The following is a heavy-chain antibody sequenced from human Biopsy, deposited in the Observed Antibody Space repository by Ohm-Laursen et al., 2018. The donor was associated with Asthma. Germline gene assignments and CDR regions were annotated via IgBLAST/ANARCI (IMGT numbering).Heavy chain of an antibody. Sequence: RSLRLSCAASGFMFRSFGMHWVRQAPGKGLEWVAVISYDGNHKFYEDSVKGRFTISRDNSKNTLYLQMNSLRTEDTAVYYCAKRRGYSGHDNDYWGQGTLAIVSS. J-gene: IGHJ4*02. D-gene: IGHD5-12*01. CDR1: GFMFRSFG. CDR2: ISYDGNHK. V-gene: IGHV3-30*18. CDR3: AKRRGYSGHDNDY.